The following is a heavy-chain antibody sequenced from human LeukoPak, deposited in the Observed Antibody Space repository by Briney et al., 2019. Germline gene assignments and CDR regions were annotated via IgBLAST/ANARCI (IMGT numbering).Heavy chain of an antibody. D-gene: IGHD3-22*01. Sequence: SVXVSCKASGYTFSSYDINWVRQAAGQGLAWMGWMNPNSGNTGYAQKLQGRVTMTRNTSISTAYMELSSLRSEDTAVYHCARVVRSSCYSYWGQGTLVTVSS. V-gene: IGHV1-8*01. J-gene: IGHJ4*02. CDR3: ARVVRSSCYSY. CDR1: GYTFSSYD. CDR2: MNPNSGNT.